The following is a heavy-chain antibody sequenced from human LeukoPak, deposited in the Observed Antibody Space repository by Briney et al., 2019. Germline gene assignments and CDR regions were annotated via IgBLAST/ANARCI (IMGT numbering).Heavy chain of an antibody. CDR2: IYYSGST. CDR3: AREKYYYDSSRAFDI. J-gene: IGHJ3*02. Sequence: SQTLSLTCTVSGGSISSGDYYWSWIRQPPGKGLEWIGXIYYSGSTYYNPSLKSRVTISVDTSKNQFSLKLSSVTAADTAVYYCAREKYYYDSSRAFDIWGQGTMVTVPS. V-gene: IGHV4-30-4*08. CDR1: GGSISSGDYY. D-gene: IGHD3-22*01.